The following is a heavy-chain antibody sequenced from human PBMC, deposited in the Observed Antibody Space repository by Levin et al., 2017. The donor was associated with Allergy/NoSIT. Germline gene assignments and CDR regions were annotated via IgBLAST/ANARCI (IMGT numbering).Heavy chain of an antibody. J-gene: IGHJ6*02. Sequence: ESLKISCPVSTGSIIGYFWSWIRQSPGKGLEWLGCFSLSGNTNYNPSLKSRLTISVDTSRNRFFLNLNSVTAADTAVYYCARGPPPREQNALPPSPYGMDVWGQGATVTVSS. CDR3: ARGPPPREQNALPPSPYGMDV. V-gene: IGHV4-59*01. CDR1: TGSIIGYF. D-gene: IGHD1/OR15-1a*01. CDR2: FSLSGNT.